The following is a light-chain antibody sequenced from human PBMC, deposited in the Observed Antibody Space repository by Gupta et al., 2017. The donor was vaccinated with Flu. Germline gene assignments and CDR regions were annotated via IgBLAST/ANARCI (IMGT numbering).Light chain of an antibody. CDR1: QSISTW. CDR2: KAS. CDR3: QYENSYSPDT. Sequence: DIQMTQSPSTLSASVGDRVTITCRASQSISTWLAWYQQKPGKAPNRLIYKASILERGVPSRFSGSGSGTEFILTISSRQPGDFATYSCQYENSYSPDTFGQGTKVEIK. V-gene: IGKV1-5*03. J-gene: IGKJ1*01.